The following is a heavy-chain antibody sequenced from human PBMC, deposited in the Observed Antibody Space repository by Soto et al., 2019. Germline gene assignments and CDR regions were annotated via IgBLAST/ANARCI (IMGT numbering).Heavy chain of an antibody. CDR1: GGSISSGDHF. D-gene: IGHD5-18*01. Sequence: SETLSLTCTVSGGSISSGDHFWSWIRQSPGKGLESIVYMYYSGTIYYNPSLKSRITTSVDTSNNQFSLNLASVTAADTAVYFCAKGGEYGYGIDFWGRGALVTVS. CDR3: AKGGEYGYGIDF. V-gene: IGHV4-30-4*01. CDR2: MYYSGTI. J-gene: IGHJ4*02.